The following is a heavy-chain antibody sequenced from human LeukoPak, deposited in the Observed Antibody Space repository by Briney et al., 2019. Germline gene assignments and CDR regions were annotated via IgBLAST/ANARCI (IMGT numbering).Heavy chain of an antibody. CDR1: GFTFSSYG. CDR3: ARPTIFGVVIEYYFDY. J-gene: IGHJ4*02. V-gene: IGHV3-30*03. CDR2: ISYDGSNK. Sequence: GGSLRLSCAASGFTFSSYGMHWVRQAPGKGLEWVAVISYDGSNKYYADSVKGRFTISRDNSKNTLYLQMNSLRAEDTAVYYCARPTIFGVVIEYYFDYWGQGTLVTVSS. D-gene: IGHD3-3*01.